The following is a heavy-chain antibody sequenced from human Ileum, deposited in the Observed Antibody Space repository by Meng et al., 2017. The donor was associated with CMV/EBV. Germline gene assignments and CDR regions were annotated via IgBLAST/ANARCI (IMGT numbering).Heavy chain of an antibody. CDR1: GFTFNDYD. J-gene: IGHJ4*02. CDR2: ISWNSGSI. D-gene: IGHD2-21*02. CDR3: AKDRTAIKHFDY. V-gene: IGHV3-9*01. Sequence: SLKISCAASGFTFNDYDMHWVRQAPGKGLEWVSGISWNSGSIGYADSVRGRFTISGDNTKNSLYLQMNSLSAEDTALYYCAKDRTAIKHFDYWGQGTLVTVSS.